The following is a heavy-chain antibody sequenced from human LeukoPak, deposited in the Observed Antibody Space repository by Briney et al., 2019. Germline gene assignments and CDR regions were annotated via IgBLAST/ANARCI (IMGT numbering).Heavy chain of an antibody. CDR3: AKDKDFDI. Sequence: PGGSLRLSCAASGFTFNAYAMSWVREAPGKGLEWVSRTSGSGTSTYYADSVKGRFTISRDNSKNTLYLQMNSLRAEDTAVYYCAKDKDFDIWGQGTMVTVSS. CDR2: TSGSGTST. CDR1: GFTFNAYA. J-gene: IGHJ3*02. V-gene: IGHV3-23*01.